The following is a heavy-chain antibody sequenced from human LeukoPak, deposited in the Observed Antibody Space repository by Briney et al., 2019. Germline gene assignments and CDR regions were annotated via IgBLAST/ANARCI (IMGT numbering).Heavy chain of an antibody. CDR1: GGSISSYY. D-gene: IGHD4-17*01. J-gene: IGHJ6*03. Sequence: PSETLSLTCSVSGGSISSYYCSWIPQPPGKGLEWIGYIYYSGSTNYNPSLKSRVTISVDTSKNQFSLRLSSVTAADTAVYYCARAKNGDVYHYYYMDVWGKGTTVTISS. V-gene: IGHV4-59*01. CDR2: IYYSGST. CDR3: ARAKNGDVYHYYYMDV.